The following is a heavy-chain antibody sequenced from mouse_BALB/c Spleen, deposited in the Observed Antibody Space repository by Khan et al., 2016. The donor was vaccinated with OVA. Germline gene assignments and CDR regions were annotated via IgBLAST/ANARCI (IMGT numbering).Heavy chain of an antibody. CDR3: AREIYYDYAYYYAMDY. J-gene: IGHJ4*01. CDR2: IWGDGST. Sequence: QVQLNQSGPGLVAPSQSLSITCTVSGFSLTGYGVNWVRQPPGKGLESLGMIWGDGSTDYNSALKSRLSISKDNSKSQVFLKMNSLHTDDTARYYCAREIYYDYAYYYAMDYWGQGTSVTVSS. CDR1: GFSLTGYG. D-gene: IGHD2-4*01. V-gene: IGHV2-6-7*01.